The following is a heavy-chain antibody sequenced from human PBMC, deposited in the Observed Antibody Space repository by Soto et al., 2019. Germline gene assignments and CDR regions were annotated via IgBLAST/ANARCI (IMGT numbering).Heavy chain of an antibody. D-gene: IGHD3-9*01. V-gene: IGHV4-34*01. Sequence: SETLSLTCAVYGGSFSGYYWSWIRQPPGKGLEWIGEINHSGSTNYNPSLKSRVTISVDTSKNQFSLKLSSVTAADTAVYYCARGLYYDILTGYYGMDVWGQGTTVTVSS. CDR1: GGSFSGYY. J-gene: IGHJ6*02. CDR2: INHSGST. CDR3: ARGLYYDILTGYYGMDV.